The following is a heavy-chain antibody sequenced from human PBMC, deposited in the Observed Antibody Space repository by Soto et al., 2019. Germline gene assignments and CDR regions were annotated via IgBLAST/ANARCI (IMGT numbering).Heavy chain of an antibody. CDR2: IYYSGST. J-gene: IGHJ5*02. CDR3: ARSPVPPPMRRELGYWFDP. D-gene: IGHD1-7*01. V-gene: IGHV4-59*01. Sequence: SETLSLTCTVSGGSISSYYWSWIRQPPGKGLEWIGYIYYSGSTNYNPSLKSRVTISVDTSKNQFSLKLSSVTAADTAVYYCARSPVPPPMRRELGYWFDPWGQGTLVTVSS. CDR1: GGSISSYY.